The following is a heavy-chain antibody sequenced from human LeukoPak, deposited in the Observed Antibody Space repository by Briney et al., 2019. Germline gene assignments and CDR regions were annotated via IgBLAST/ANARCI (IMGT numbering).Heavy chain of an antibody. Sequence: SVKVSCKASGGTFSSYDISWVRQAPGQGLEWMRGIIPIFGTANYAQKFQGRVTITADKSTSTAYMELSSLRSEDTAVYYCASGLGYCSSTSCYALGYWGQGTLVTVSS. J-gene: IGHJ4*02. D-gene: IGHD2-2*01. CDR3: ASGLGYCSSTSCYALGY. CDR2: IIPIFGTA. V-gene: IGHV1-69*06. CDR1: GGTFSSYD.